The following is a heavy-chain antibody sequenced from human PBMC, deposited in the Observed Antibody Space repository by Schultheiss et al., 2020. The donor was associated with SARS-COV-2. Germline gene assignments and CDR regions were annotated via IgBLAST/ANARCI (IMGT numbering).Heavy chain of an antibody. V-gene: IGHV2-70*01. Sequence: LRLSCTVSGDSIGGSSWAWIRQPPGKALEWLALIDWDDDKHYSTSLKTRLTISKDTSKNQVVLIVTNMDPVDTATYYCARSYGSGSYYNPGAFDIWGQGTMVTVSS. CDR3: ARSYGSGSYYNPGAFDI. CDR2: IDWDDDK. CDR1: GDSIGGSS. J-gene: IGHJ3*02. D-gene: IGHD3-10*01.